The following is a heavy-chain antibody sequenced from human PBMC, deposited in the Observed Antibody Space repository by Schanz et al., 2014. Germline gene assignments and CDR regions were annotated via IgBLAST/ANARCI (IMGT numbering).Heavy chain of an antibody. Sequence: EVQLVESGGGLVKPGGSLTLSCAASGFSISDAWMHWVRQAPGQGLEWLSYISGSGNTIYYADSVKGRFTISRDNSRDTVYLQMNSLRGEDTAVYYCARGGRGGYPGRAFDIGGQGTMVTASS. D-gene: IGHD5-12*01. CDR1: GFSISDAW. V-gene: IGHV3-48*01. CDR2: ISGSGNTI. J-gene: IGHJ3*02. CDR3: ARGGRGGYPGRAFDI.